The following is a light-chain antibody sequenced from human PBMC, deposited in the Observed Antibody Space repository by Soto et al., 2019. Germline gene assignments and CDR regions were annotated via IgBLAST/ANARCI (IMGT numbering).Light chain of an antibody. CDR2: GTS. CDR3: QQSLNTPRT. J-gene: IGKJ1*01. Sequence: DIQMTQSPSSLSAFVGDRVTITCRASQSISSYLNWYQQKPGKAPKLLIYGTSSLQSGVPSRFSGSGSGTDFTLIISSLEPEDFATYYCQQSLNTPRTFGQGTKVDIK. V-gene: IGKV1-39*01. CDR1: QSISSY.